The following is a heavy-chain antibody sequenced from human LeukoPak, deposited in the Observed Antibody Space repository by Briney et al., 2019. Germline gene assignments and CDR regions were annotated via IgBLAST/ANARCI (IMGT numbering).Heavy chain of an antibody. J-gene: IGHJ4*02. V-gene: IGHV3-30*03. CDR2: ISYDGSNK. CDR3: ASYGIVGAIAYYFDY. Sequence: GGSLRLSCAASGFTFSSYGMHWVRQAPGKGLEWVAVISYDGSNKYYADSVKGRFTISRDSSKNTLYLQMNSLRAEDTAVYYCASYGIVGAIAYYFDYWGQGTLVTVSS. CDR1: GFTFSSYG. D-gene: IGHD1-26*01.